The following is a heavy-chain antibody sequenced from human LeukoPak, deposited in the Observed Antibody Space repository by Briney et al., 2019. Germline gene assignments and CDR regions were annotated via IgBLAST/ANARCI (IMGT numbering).Heavy chain of an antibody. V-gene: IGHV1-18*01. D-gene: IGHD1-26*01. J-gene: IGHJ4*02. CDR1: GFSFSSYG. Sequence: ASVRVSCKASGFSFSSYGFSWVRQAPGQGLEWMGWISAYNGKTNYAQKFQGRVTITTDTSTTTVYMDLRSLRSDDTAVYSCARGGALTSFDSWGQGTLITVSS. CDR2: ISAYNGKT. CDR3: ARGGALTSFDS.